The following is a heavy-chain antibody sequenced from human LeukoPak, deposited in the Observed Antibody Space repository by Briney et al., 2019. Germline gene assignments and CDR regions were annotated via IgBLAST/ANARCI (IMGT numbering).Heavy chain of an antibody. CDR1: GLTVSANY. V-gene: IGHV3-53*01. CDR2: IYTGGST. J-gene: IGHJ6*02. CDR3: VRDVRVNYYHDYGMDV. D-gene: IGHD3-3*01. Sequence: GGSLRLSCAASGLTVSANYMSWVRQFPGKGLECVSVIYTGGSTYYADSVKGRFTISRDNSKNILYLQMKGLRAEDKAVYYCVRDVRVNYYHDYGMDVWAQGSKVTVS.